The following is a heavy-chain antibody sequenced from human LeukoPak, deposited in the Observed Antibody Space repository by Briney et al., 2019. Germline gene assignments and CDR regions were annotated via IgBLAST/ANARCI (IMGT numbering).Heavy chain of an antibody. CDR3: ATLATSTYYYDSSGYGVDY. V-gene: IGHV3-23*01. CDR2: ISGSGGST. CDR1: GFTFSSYA. D-gene: IGHD3-22*01. J-gene: IGHJ4*02. Sequence: GGSLRLSCAASGFTFSSYAMSWVRQAPGKGLEWVSAISGSGGSTYYADSVKGRFTISRDNSKNTLYLQMNSLRAEDTAVYYCATLATSTYYYDSSGYGVDYWGQGTLVTVSS.